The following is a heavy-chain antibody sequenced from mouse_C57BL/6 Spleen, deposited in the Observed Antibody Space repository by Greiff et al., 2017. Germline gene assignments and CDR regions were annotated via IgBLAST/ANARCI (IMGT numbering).Heavy chain of an antibody. CDR2: INPSNGGT. CDR1: GYTFTRYW. V-gene: IGHV1-53*01. J-gene: IGHJ2*01. CDR3: ARDDGYSDYFDY. D-gene: IGHD2-3*01. Sequence: QVQLQQPGTELVKPGASVKLSCKASGYTFTRYWMHWVKQRPGHGLEWIGNINPSNGGTNYNEKFKSKATLTVDKSSSTAYMQLSSLTSEDSAVYYCARDDGYSDYFDYWGQGTTLTVSS.